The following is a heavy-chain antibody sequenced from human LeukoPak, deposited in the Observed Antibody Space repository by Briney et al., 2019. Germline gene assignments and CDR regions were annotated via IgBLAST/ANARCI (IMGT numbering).Heavy chain of an antibody. V-gene: IGHV4-61*02. CDR2: IYTSGST. CDR3: ARERERGPEHNWKYVRPAYYYYYYLDV. Sequence: SQTLSLTCTVSGGSISSGSYYWRWIRQPAGKGLEWIVRIYTSGSTNNNPSLKSRVTISVDTSKTQFSLKLSSVTAADTAVYYCARERERGPEHNWKYVRPAYYYYYYLDVWGKGTTVTVSS. CDR1: GGSISSGSYY. J-gene: IGHJ6*03. D-gene: IGHD1-7*01.